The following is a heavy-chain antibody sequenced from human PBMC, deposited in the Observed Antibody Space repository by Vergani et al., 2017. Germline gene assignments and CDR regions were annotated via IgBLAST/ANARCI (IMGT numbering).Heavy chain of an antibody. J-gene: IGHJ5*02. CDR3: AGRPVVERTALDL. CDR1: WGYINSGGYS. CDR2: RYSSGNS. D-gene: IGHD2-21*02. Sequence: QLRESGPGLVKPSETLSLTCHVSWGYINSGGYSWASVRQPPGRGLEWIASRYSSGNSDFNPSLRSRVSISVDASKNQFFLRLTSVTVADTAFYYGAGRPVVERTALDLWGQGTLVPVSS. V-gene: IGHV4-39*01.